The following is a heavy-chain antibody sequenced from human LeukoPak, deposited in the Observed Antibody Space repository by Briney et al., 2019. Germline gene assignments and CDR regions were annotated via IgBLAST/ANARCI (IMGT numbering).Heavy chain of an antibody. CDR1: GGSISSYY. CDR3: ARLDGYSGYDFG. J-gene: IGHJ4*02. D-gene: IGHD5-12*01. CDR2: IYYSGST. Sequence: PSETLSLTCTVSGGSISSYYWSWIRQPPGEGLEWIGYIYYSGSTNYNPSLKSRVTISVDTSKNQFSLKLSSVTAADTAVYYCARLDGYSGYDFGWGQGTLVTVSS. V-gene: IGHV4-59*08.